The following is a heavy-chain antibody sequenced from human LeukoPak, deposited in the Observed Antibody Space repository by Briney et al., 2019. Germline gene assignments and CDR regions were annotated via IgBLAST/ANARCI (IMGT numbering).Heavy chain of an antibody. J-gene: IGHJ4*02. CDR3: ARGGMIRWGSLHY. CDR2: IIPIFGTA. CDR1: GGTFSSYA. Sequence: SVKVSCKASGGTFSSYAISWVRQAPGQGLEWMGGIIPIFGTANYAQKFQGRVTITADESTSTAYMELSSLRSEDTAVYYCARGGMIRWGSLHYWGQGTLVTVSS. D-gene: IGHD7-27*01. V-gene: IGHV1-69*13.